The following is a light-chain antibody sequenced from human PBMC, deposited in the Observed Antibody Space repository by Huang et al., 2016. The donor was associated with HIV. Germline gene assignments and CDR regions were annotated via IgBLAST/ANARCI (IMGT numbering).Light chain of an antibody. V-gene: IGKV3-20*01. J-gene: IGKJ4*01. CDR2: GAF. CDR1: QIVSSTY. CDR3: QQYGSSPLT. Sequence: EIVLMQSPGTLSLSPGERATLSCRTSQIVSSTYLAWYQQRPGQAPRLIIYGAFNRATGIPDRFSGSGSGTDFTLTISGLEPEDFALYYCQQYGSSPLTFGGGTKVEIK.